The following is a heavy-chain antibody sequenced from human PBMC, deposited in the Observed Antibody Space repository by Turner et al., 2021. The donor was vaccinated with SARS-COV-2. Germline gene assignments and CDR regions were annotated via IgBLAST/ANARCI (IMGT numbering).Heavy chain of an antibody. V-gene: IGHV1-3*01. Sequence: QVQLVQSGAEVKKPGASVKVSCKASGYIFTTYAIHWVRQAPGQSLEWMGWINAGNGNTKYSQRLQGRVTITRDTSASTAYMELSSLRFEDTAVYYCARAKFYYYDSSGYQYYFDYWGQGTLVTVSS. CDR2: INAGNGNT. CDR3: ARAKFYYYDSSGYQYYFDY. CDR1: GYIFTTYA. D-gene: IGHD3-22*01. J-gene: IGHJ4*02.